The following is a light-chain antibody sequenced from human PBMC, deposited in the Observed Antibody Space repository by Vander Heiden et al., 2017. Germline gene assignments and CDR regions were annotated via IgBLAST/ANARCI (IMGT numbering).Light chain of an antibody. CDR1: SRDVGYFNY. J-gene: IGLJ1*01. CDR2: DVS. V-gene: IGLV2-14*01. Sequence: SALTHPASVSGSPGQSIPLPSTGTSRDVGYFNYVSWYQQHPGKAPKLMIYDVSNRPSGVSNRFSGSKSDNTASLTISGLQAEDEADYYCSSYTSSSTYVFGTGTKVTVL. CDR3: SSYTSSSTYV.